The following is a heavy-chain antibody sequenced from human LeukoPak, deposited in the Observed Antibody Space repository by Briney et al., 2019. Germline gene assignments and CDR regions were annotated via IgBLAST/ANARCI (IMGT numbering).Heavy chain of an antibody. D-gene: IGHD3-9*01. V-gene: IGHV3-43*02. J-gene: IGHJ5*02. CDR2: IRGDGGST. CDR1: GFTFDDYA. CDR3: ARDATYYDVLTGKGWFDP. Sequence: GGSLRLSCAASGFTFDDYAMHWVRQASGKGLEWVSLIRGDGGSTDYADSVKGRFAISRDNAKNSLYLQMNSLRAEDTAVYYCARDATYYDVLTGKGWFDPWGQGTLVTVSS.